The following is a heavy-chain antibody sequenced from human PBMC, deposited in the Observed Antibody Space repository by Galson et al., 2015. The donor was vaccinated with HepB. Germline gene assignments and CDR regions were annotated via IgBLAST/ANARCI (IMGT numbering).Heavy chain of an antibody. CDR1: YY. V-gene: IGHV4-39*01. Sequence: YYWGWIRQSPTKGLDWIGSIYFGGRTYFSPSFQSRVAMSVDTSKNRLSLTLRSVTAPDTAVYYCARPLVLNGRFTPGVGPFHIWGHGTMATVPA. J-gene: IGHJ3*02. CDR3: ARPLVLNGRFTPGVGPFHI. D-gene: IGHD2-8*01. CDR2: IYFGGRT.